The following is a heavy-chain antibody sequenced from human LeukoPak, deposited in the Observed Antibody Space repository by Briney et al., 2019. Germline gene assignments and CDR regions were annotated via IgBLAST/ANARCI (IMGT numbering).Heavy chain of an antibody. D-gene: IGHD3-22*01. CDR3: ATSGVVSSSGYDY. V-gene: IGHV4-61*05. J-gene: IGHJ4*02. CDR1: GGSISSSSYY. CDR2: IYYSGST. Sequence: SETLSLTCTVSGGSISSSSYYWGWIRQPPGKGLEWIRYIYYSGSTNYNPSLKSRVTISVDTSKNQFSLKLSSVTAADTAVYYCATSGVVSSSGYDYWGQGTLVTVSS.